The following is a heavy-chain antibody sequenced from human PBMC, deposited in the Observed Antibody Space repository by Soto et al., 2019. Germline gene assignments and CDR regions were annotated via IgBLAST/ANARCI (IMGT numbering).Heavy chain of an antibody. CDR1: GYSFTSYW. CDR2: IYPGDSDT. CDR3: ARIGRRTGYSYGYAYYYGMDV. Sequence: GESLKISCKGSGYSFTSYWIGWVRQMPGKGLEWMGIIYPGDSDTRYSPSFQGQVTISADKSISTAYLQWSSLKASDTAMYYCARIGRRTGYSYGYAYYYGMDVWGQGTTVTVXS. J-gene: IGHJ6*02. D-gene: IGHD5-18*01. V-gene: IGHV5-51*01.